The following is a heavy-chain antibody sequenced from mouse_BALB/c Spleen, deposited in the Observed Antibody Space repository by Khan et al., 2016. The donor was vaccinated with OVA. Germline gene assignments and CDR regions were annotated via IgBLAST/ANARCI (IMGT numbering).Heavy chain of an antibody. D-gene: IGHD3-3*01. CDR3: ARGGRRAMDY. CDR1: GYIFTNYG. Sequence: QIQLVQSGPDLKKPGETVKISCKASGYIFTNYGINWVKQAPGKGLKWMGWIYINTGEPTYVDDFKGRFAFSLETSASTAYLQINNHKNEDTDADCCARGGRRAMDYWGQGTSVTVSS. CDR2: IYINTGEP. V-gene: IGHV9-3-1*01. J-gene: IGHJ4*01.